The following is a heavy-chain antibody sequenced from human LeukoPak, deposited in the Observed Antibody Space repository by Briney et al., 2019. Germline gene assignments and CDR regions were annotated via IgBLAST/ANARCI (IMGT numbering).Heavy chain of an antibody. J-gene: IGHJ6*03. CDR1: GYTFTDYY. CDR2: INPNSGVT. V-gene: IGHV1-2*02. CDR3: ARDTARITIFGVAKYMDV. D-gene: IGHD3-3*01. Sequence: ASVKVSCKASGYTFTDYYIHWVRQAPGQGPEWMGCINPNSGVTNYAQTFQGRVTVTRDTSISTAYTELSRLRSDDTAMYYCARDTARITIFGVAKYMDVWGEGTTVTVSS.